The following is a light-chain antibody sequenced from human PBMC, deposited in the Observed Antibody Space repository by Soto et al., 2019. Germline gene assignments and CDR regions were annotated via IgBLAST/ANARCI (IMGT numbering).Light chain of an antibody. V-gene: IGKV1-27*01. CDR2: AAS. CDR3: QKYNSALGAFT. CDR1: QGISND. Sequence: DIQMTQSPSSLSASVGDRVTITCRASQGISNDLAWYQQKPGKVPKLLIYAASTLQSGVPSRFSGSGSGTDFTLTIRSLQPEDVATYYCQKYNSALGAFTFGPGTKVDIK. J-gene: IGKJ3*01.